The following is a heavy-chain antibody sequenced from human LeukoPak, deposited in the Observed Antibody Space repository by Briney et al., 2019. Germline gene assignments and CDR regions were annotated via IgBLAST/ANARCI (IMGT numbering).Heavy chain of an antibody. CDR3: ARDVYYGSGSYESDY. D-gene: IGHD3-10*01. V-gene: IGHV1-2*02. CDR1: GYTFTVHY. CDR2: INPNTGDT. Sequence: ASVKVSCRPSGYTFTVHYMHWVRLAPGQGPEWMGWINPNTGDTNYAQKFQGRVTMTRDTSISTAYMELRSLRSDDTAVYYCARDVYYGSGSYESDYWGQGTLVTVSS. J-gene: IGHJ4*02.